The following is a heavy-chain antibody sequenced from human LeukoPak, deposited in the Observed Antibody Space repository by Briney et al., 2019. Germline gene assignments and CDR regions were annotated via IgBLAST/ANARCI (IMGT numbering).Heavy chain of an antibody. J-gene: IGHJ4*02. CDR3: ARDRSSRDGYNFFDY. V-gene: IGHV1-18*01. CDR1: GYTFTSYG. CDR2: ISAYNGNT. D-gene: IGHD5-24*01. Sequence: ASVKVSCKASGYTFTSYGISWVRQAPGQGLEWMGWISAYNGNTNYAQKLQGRATMTTDTSTSTAYMELRSLRSDDTAVYYCARDRSSRDGYNFFDYWGQGTLVTVSS.